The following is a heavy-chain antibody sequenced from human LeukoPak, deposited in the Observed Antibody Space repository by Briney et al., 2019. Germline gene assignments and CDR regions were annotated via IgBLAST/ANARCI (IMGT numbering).Heavy chain of an antibody. CDR3: AKEREYSSGWSPRTFDY. J-gene: IGHJ4*02. Sequence: PGGSLRLSCAASGFTFSSYAMSWVRQAPGKGLERVSAISGSGGSTYYADSVKGRLTISRDNSKNTLYLQMNSLRAEDTAVYYCAKEREYSSGWSPRTFDYWGQGTLVTVSS. CDR1: GFTFSSYA. V-gene: IGHV3-23*01. CDR2: ISGSGGST. D-gene: IGHD6-19*01.